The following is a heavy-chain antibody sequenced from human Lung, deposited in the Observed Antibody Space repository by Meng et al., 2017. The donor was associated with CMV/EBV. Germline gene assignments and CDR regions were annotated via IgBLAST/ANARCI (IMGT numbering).Heavy chain of an antibody. D-gene: IGHD1-1*01. CDR1: GFTFSTDW. V-gene: IGHV3-7*01. J-gene: IGHJ4*02. Sequence: GGSLRLSCAASGFTFSTDWMTWVRQAPGKGLEWVANINPDGSAKYYVDSVKGRFTISRDNAMNSLYLQMNSLRAEDTAVYYCARSSYRWGQRTLVTVSS. CDR2: INPDGSAK. CDR3: ARSSYR.